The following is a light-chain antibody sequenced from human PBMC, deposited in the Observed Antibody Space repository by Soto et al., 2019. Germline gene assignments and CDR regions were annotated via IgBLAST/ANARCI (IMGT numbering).Light chain of an antibody. Sequence: EIVLTQSPATLSLSLGERATLSCRASQSVSSYLGWYQQKPGQAPRLIMSDVSKRATGIPARFSGSGSGTDFSLTISSLEPEDFAVYSCQHRVHGATFGGGTTVEIK. CDR3: QHRVHGAT. J-gene: IGKJ4*01. CDR1: QSVSSY. V-gene: IGKV3-11*01. CDR2: DVS.